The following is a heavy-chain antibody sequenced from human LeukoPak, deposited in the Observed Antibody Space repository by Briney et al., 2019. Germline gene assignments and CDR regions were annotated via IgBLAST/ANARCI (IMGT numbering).Heavy chain of an antibody. J-gene: IGHJ4*02. CDR3: ATGVIAAYLQVYYFDY. D-gene: IGHD6-13*01. V-gene: IGHV1-24*01. CDR2: FDPEDGET. CDR1: GYTLTELS. Sequence: ASVKVSCKVSGYTLTELSMHWVRQAPGKGLEWMGGFDPEDGETIYAQKFQGRVTMTEGTSTDTAYMELSSLRSEDTAVYYCATGVIAAYLQVYYFDYWGQGTLVTVSS.